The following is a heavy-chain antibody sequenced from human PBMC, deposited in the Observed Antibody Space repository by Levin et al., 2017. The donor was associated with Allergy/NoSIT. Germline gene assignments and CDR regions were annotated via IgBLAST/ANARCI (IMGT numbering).Heavy chain of an antibody. J-gene: IGHJ3*02. V-gene: IGHV3-33*01. CDR1: GFTFSSYG. Sequence: GESLKISCAASGFTFSSYGMHWVRQAPGKGLEWVAVIWYDGSNKYYADSVKGRFTISRDNSKNTLYLQMNSLRAEDTAVYYCASSTYYYDSSGYRDAFDIWGQGTMVTVSS. D-gene: IGHD3-22*01. CDR2: IWYDGSNK. CDR3: ASSTYYYDSSGYRDAFDI.